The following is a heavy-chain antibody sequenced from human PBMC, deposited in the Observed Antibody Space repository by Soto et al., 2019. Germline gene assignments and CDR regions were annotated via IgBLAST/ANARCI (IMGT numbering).Heavy chain of an antibody. D-gene: IGHD2-2*01. CDR2: IRSKANSYAT. V-gene: IGHV3-73*01. Sequence: GGSLRLSCAASGFTFSGSAMHWVRQASGKGLEWVGRIRSKANSYATAYAASVKGRFTISRDDSKNTAYLQMNSLKTEDTAVYYCTLTSEYCSSTSCYYYYGMDVWGQGTTVTVSS. J-gene: IGHJ6*02. CDR1: GFTFSGSA. CDR3: TLTSEYCSSTSCYYYYGMDV.